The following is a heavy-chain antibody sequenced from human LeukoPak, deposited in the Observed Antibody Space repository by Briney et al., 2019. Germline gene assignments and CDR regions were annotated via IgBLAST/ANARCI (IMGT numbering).Heavy chain of an antibody. Sequence: GGSLRLSCTASGFMFSSYWMSWVRQAPGKGLEWVANTEQDGSAKFYVDSVKGRFTVSRDNTKNSLYLQMNSLRDEDTAVYYCARDPEGDGGATFDSWGQGTLVTVSS. V-gene: IGHV3-7*01. CDR3: ARDPEGDGGATFDS. CDR1: GFMFSSYW. D-gene: IGHD1-26*01. CDR2: TEQDGSAK. J-gene: IGHJ4*02.